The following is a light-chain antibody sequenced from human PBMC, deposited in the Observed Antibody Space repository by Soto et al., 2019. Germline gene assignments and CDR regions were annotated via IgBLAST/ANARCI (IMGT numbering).Light chain of an antibody. CDR2: LNSDGSH. J-gene: IGLJ2*01. Sequence: QLVLTQSPSASASLGASVRLTCTLSSGHSTYAIAWHQQQPEKGPRYLMKLNSDGSHYKGDGIPDRFSVSSSGAERYLTISSLQSEDEADYYCQTWGTDIVVFGGGTQLTVL. CDR3: QTWGTDIVV. V-gene: IGLV4-69*01. CDR1: SGHSTYA.